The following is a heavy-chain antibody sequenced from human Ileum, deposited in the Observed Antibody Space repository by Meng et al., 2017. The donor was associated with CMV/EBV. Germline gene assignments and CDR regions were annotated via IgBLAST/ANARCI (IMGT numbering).Heavy chain of an antibody. CDR3: ARGLWFDELGFDH. Sequence: QVHGGGEVKTPGPLFHICCNAAVAIVSNSYNRGWLQAPGEGLQGMGWSNPNSGGTNYDQTFQGRVTMTGDTSMSTVSMELSIVRSADTAVYYCARGLWFDELGFDHWGQGTLVTVSS. CDR2: SNPNSGGT. V-gene: IGHV1-2*02. D-gene: IGHD3-10*01. J-gene: IGHJ4*02. CDR1: VAIVSNSY.